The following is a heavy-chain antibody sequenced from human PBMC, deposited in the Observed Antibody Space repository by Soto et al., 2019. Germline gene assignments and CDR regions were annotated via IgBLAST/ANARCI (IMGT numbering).Heavy chain of an antibody. D-gene: IGHD3-16*01. J-gene: IGHJ6*03. CDR1: GFSFDDYA. V-gene: IGHV3-9*01. Sequence: PGGSVRLSCAASGFSFDDYAMHWVRQAPGKGLEWVSGISWNSGSIGYADSVKGRFTISRDNAKNSLYLQMNSLRAEDTALYYCAKDRASRGSSGYYYMDVWGKGTTVTVSS. CDR3: AKDRASRGSSGYYYMDV. CDR2: ISWNSGSI.